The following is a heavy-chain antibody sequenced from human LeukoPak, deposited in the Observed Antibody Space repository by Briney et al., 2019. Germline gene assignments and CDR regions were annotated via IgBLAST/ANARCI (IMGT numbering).Heavy chain of an antibody. Sequence: SETLSLTYTVSGGSISSYYWSWIRQPPGKGLEWIGYIYYSGSTNYNPSLKSRVTISVDTSKNQFSLKLSSVTAADTAVYYCARGVSSNWNYLYFDYWGQGTLVTVSS. CDR3: ARGVSSNWNYLYFDY. D-gene: IGHD1-7*01. V-gene: IGHV4-59*08. CDR2: IYYSGST. CDR1: GGSISSYY. J-gene: IGHJ4*02.